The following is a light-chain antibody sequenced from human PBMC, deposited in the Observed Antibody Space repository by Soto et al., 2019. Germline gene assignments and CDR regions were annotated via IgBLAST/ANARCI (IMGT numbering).Light chain of an antibody. V-gene: IGLV1-40*01. CDR3: QYYDATLSGLFV. CDR1: PCPFGPLAG. CDR2: TNT. J-gene: IGLJ1*01. Sequence: QSAQPQAPTTAEARGPRITIKNTGSPCPFGPLAGIHWYPQLPARAPKLLLYTNTHRPSGVPDRFSGSKSGTSASLAITGLQPEDEGDYYCQYYDATLSGLFVFGSGTKVTV.